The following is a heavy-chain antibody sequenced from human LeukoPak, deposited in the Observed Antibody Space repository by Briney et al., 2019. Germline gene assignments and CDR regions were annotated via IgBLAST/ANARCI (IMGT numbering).Heavy chain of an antibody. D-gene: IGHD5-12*01. V-gene: IGHV3-74*01. CDR1: GFTFSSYW. J-gene: IGHJ4*02. CDR2: INGDGRNT. CDR3: ASGYSGYDN. Sequence: GGSLRLSCAASGFTFSSYWMHWVRQAPGKGLVWVSHINGDGRNTNYADSVKGRFSISRDNAKNTLYLQMNSLRAEDTAVYYCASGYSGYDNWGQGTLVTVSS.